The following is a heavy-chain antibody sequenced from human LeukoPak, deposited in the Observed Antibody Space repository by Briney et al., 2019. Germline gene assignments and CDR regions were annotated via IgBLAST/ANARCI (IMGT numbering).Heavy chain of an antibody. J-gene: IGHJ3*02. D-gene: IGHD6-25*01. Sequence: PSETLSLTCTVSGGSISSSNWWGWIRQPPGKGLEWIGYMYYTGSTYYNPSLKSRVTMSEDTSKNHFSLKLSSVTAVDTAVYYCARTRAARFAFDIWGQGTMVTVSS. CDR2: MYYTGST. V-gene: IGHV4-28*01. CDR1: GGSISSSNW. CDR3: ARTRAARFAFDI.